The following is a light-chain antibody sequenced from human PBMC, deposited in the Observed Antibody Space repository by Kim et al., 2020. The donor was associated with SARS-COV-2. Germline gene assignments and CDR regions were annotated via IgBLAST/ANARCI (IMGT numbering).Light chain of an antibody. Sequence: GQGVTISCSGGSSNIGGNTVTWYQQLPGTAPKLLIYSDDQRPSGVPDRFSAAKSGTSASLTISGLQFEDEAEYCCSSWDDSLYGPVFGGGTQLTVL. CDR2: SDD. V-gene: IGLV1-44*01. CDR1: SSNIGGNT. CDR3: SSWDDSLYGPV. J-gene: IGLJ3*02.